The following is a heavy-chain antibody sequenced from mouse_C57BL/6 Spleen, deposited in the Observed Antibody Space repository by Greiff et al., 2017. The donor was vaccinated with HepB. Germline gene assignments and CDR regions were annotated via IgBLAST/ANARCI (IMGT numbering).Heavy chain of an antibody. CDR3: ARSSTGLSYAMDY. D-gene: IGHD2-4*01. CDR1: GYAFSSSW. V-gene: IGHV1-82*01. Sequence: QVQLQQSGPELVKPGASVKISCKASGYAFSSSWMNWVKQRPGKGLEWIGRIYPGDGDTNYNGKFKGKATLTADKSSSTAYMQLSSLTSEDSAVYFCARSSTGLSYAMDYWGQGTSVTVSS. J-gene: IGHJ4*01. CDR2: IYPGDGDT.